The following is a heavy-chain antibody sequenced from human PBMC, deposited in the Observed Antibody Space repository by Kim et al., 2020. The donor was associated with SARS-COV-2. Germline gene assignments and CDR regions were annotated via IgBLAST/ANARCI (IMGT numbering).Heavy chain of an antibody. D-gene: IGHD3-3*01. CDR3: ARPGNDFWSGYYNSPTPPYYYGMDV. J-gene: IGHJ6*02. Sequence: SETLSLTCTVSGGSISSSSYYWGWIRQPPGKGLEWIGSIYYSGSTYYNPSLKSRVTISVDTSKNQFSLKLSSVTAADTAVYYCARPGNDFWSGYYNSPTPPYYYGMDVWGQGTTVTVSS. CDR2: IYYSGST. CDR1: GGSISSSSYY. V-gene: IGHV4-39*01.